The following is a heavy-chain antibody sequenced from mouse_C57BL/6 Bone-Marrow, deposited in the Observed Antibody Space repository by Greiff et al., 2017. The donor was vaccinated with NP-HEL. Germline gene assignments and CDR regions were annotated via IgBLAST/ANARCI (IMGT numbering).Heavy chain of an antibody. J-gene: IGHJ3*01. CDR2: IDPSDSYT. Sequence: QVQLQQPGAELVRPGTSVKLSCKASGYTFTSYWMHWVKQRPGQGLEWIGVIDPSDSYTNYHQKFKGKATLTVDTSSSTAYMQLSSLTSEDSAVYYCARLTVYAYWGQGTLVTVSA. CDR1: GYTFTSYW. V-gene: IGHV1-59*01. CDR3: ARLTVYAY. D-gene: IGHD4-1*01.